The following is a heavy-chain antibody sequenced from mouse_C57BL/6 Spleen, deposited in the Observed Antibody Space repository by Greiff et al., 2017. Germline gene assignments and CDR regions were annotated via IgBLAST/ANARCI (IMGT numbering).Heavy chain of an antibody. V-gene: IGHV1-59*01. CDR1: GYTFTSYW. CDR2: IDPSDSYT. Sequence: VQLQQSGAELVRPGTSVKLSCKASGYTFTSYWMHWVKQRPGQGLEWIGVIDPSDSYTNYNQKFKGKATLTVDTSSSTAYMQLSSLTSEDSAVYYCARSTVVAPSYYFDYWGQGTTRTVSS. D-gene: IGHD1-1*01. CDR3: ARSTVVAPSYYFDY. J-gene: IGHJ2*01.